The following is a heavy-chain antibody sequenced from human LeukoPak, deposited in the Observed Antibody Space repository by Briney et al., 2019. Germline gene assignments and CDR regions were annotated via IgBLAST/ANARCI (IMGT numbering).Heavy chain of an antibody. CDR2: INPNSGGT. CDR3: ARGEMVRGVTTFDY. J-gene: IGHJ4*02. V-gene: IGHV1-2*02. CDR1: GYTFTGYY. D-gene: IGHD3-10*01. Sequence: ASVKVSCKASGYTFTGYYMHWVRQAPGQGLEWMGWINPNSGGTNYAQKFQGRVTMTRDTSTSTVYMELSSLRSEDTAVYYCARGEMVRGVTTFDYWGQGTLVTVSS.